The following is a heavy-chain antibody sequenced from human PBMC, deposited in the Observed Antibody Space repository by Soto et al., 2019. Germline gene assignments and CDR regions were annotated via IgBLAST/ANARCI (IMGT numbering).Heavy chain of an antibody. J-gene: IGHJ6*02. CDR3: TKDLGFVREYYGMDV. V-gene: IGHV3-53*01. CDR2: IYSGGDT. Sequence: GGSLRLSCAASGFTASSYYMSWVRQAPGKGLECVAVIYSGGDTYYTDSVKGRFTIYRNNSKKTLYLHMNSQRAEDTAVDYCTKDLGFVREYYGMDVWGQGTMVTVSS. CDR1: GFTASSYY. D-gene: IGHD2-8*01.